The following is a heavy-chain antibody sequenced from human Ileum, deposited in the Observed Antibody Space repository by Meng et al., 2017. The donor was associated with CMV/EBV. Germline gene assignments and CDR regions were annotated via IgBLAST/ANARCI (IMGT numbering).Heavy chain of an antibody. J-gene: IGHJ4*02. V-gene: IGHV4-61*02. CDR2: IHISGAT. Sequence: VQLRSSGPGLVEPSATLSLTCTVSGGSIGSGDYYWSWIRQPAGKGLEWIGRIHISGATNYNPSLRSRVTMSVDTSKNQFSLKVRSVTAADTAVYYCAREMSRTGFFDYWGQGNLVTVSS. CDR3: AREMSRTGFFDY. D-gene: IGHD1-1*01. CDR1: GGSIGSGDYY.